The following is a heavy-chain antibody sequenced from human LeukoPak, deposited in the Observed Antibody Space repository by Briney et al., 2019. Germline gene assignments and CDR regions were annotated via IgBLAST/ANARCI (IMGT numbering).Heavy chain of an antibody. Sequence: PSETLSLTCAVYGGSFSGYYWSWIRQPPGKGLEWIGEINHGGSTNYNPSLKSRVTISVDTSKNQLSLKLSSVTAADTAVYYCARGNSSYYDSSGYYQYYFDYWGQGTLVTVSS. J-gene: IGHJ4*02. CDR1: GGSFSGYY. V-gene: IGHV4-34*01. CDR2: INHGGST. D-gene: IGHD3-22*01. CDR3: ARGNSSYYDSSGYYQYYFDY.